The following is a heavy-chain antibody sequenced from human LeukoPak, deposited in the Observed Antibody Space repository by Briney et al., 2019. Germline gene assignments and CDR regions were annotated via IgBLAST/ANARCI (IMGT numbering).Heavy chain of an antibody. D-gene: IGHD1-14*01. Sequence: PSETLSLTCTVSGGCISTYYWNWIRQPPGKGLEWIGYVYYIGTTNYNPSLKSRVTISVDGSKNQFSLKLTSVTAADTAVYYCARVNREGFDIWGQGTMVTVSS. CDR2: VYYIGTT. J-gene: IGHJ3*02. CDR1: GGCISTYY. V-gene: IGHV4-59*01. CDR3: ARVNREGFDI.